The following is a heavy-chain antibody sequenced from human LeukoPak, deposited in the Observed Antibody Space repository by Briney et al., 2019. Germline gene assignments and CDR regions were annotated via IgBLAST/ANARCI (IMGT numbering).Heavy chain of an antibody. D-gene: IGHD6-19*01. CDR1: GFTFSSYG. V-gene: IGHV3-30*02. CDR3: AKDPDEAVAGTPFDY. CDR2: IRYDGSNK. Sequence: SGGSLRLSCAASGFTFSSYGVHWVRQAPGKGMEWVALIRYDGSNKYYADSVKGRFTISRDNSKNTLYLQMNSLRAEDTAVYYCAKDPDEAVAGTPFDYWGQGTLVTVSS. J-gene: IGHJ4*02.